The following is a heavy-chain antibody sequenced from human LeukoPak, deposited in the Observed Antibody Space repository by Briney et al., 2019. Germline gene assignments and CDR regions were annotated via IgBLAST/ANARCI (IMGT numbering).Heavy chain of an antibody. CDR2: INPNSGGT. V-gene: IGHV1-2*02. CDR1: GYTFTGYY. Sequence: VASVKVSCKASGYTFTGYYMHWVRHAPGQGLEWMGWINPNSGGTNNAQNNQGRDTLTTDTSTSPDYMDPSRLRSDGTAVYHCARDLDYYGSGSYFLDFWGQGTLVTVSS. D-gene: IGHD3-10*01. CDR3: ARDLDYYGSGSYFLDF. J-gene: IGHJ4*02.